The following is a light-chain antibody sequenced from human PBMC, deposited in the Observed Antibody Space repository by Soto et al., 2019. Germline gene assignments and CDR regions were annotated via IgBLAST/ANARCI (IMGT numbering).Light chain of an antibody. CDR1: QSVSNNY. J-gene: IGKJ1*01. CDR2: GAS. Sequence: EIMLTQSPGTLSLFPGERAALSCLASQSVSNNYLAWYQQKPGQAPRLLIYGASNRATGIPDRFSGSGSGTDFTLTISRLEPEDFAVYYCQQYGSSGTFGQGTKVDIK. CDR3: QQYGSSGT. V-gene: IGKV3-20*01.